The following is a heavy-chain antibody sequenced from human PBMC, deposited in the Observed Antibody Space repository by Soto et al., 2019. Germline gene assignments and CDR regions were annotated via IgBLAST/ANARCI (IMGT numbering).Heavy chain of an antibody. CDR3: ASVDTATVGGMYV. Sequence: QVQLQESGPGLVKPSQTLSLTCTVSGGSISSGGYYWSWIRQHPGKGLEWIGYIYYSGSTYYNPALKRRVTMSVDTSKNQFSMKMRSVTAADTAVYYCASVDTATVGGMYVWGQGTTVTVSS. V-gene: IGHV4-31*03. CDR2: IYYSGST. J-gene: IGHJ6*02. D-gene: IGHD5-18*01. CDR1: GGSISSGGYY.